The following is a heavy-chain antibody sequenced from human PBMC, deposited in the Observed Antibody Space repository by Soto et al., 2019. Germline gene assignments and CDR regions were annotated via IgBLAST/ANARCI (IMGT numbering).Heavy chain of an antibody. D-gene: IGHD2-15*01. CDR2: VHYSGST. Sequence: QVQLQELGPGLVKPSETLSLTCSVSGGSISSHYWSWIRQSPGQGLEWIGYVHYSGSTNYNPSLKSRVTISVDTSKKYFSLRLTSVTAADTAVYYCARGREGFCSGGSCYPDYWGQGTLVTVSS. CDR3: ARGREGFCSGGSCYPDY. J-gene: IGHJ4*02. V-gene: IGHV4-59*11. CDR1: GGSISSHY.